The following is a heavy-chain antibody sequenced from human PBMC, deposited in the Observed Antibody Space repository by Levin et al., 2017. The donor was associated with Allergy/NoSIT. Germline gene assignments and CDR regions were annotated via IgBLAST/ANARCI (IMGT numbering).Heavy chain of an antibody. D-gene: IGHD3-22*01. CDR3: AREGVHGSSGYGFYYGVDV. Sequence: GGSLRLSCAASGFTFSSYSMNWVRQAPGKGLEWVSSISSGSSFMYYADSVKGRFTISRDSAKNSLYLQMNSLRAEDKAVYYCAREGVHGSSGYGFYYGVDVWGQGTTVTVSS. CDR1: GFTFSSYS. CDR2: ISSGSSFM. V-gene: IGHV3-21*01. J-gene: IGHJ6*02.